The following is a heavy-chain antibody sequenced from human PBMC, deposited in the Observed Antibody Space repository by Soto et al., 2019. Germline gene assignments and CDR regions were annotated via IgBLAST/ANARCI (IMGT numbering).Heavy chain of an antibody. D-gene: IGHD2-2*01. Sequence: ASETQSLTSTVSCGSISSYYWSWIRKPQGKGLEWIGYIYYSGSTNYNPSLKSRVTISVDTSKNQFSLKLSSVTAADTAVYYCARRYCSSTSCYHWFDPWGQGTLVTVSS. CDR2: IYYSGST. J-gene: IGHJ5*02. CDR1: CGSISSYY. V-gene: IGHV4-59*08. CDR3: ARRYCSSTSCYHWFDP.